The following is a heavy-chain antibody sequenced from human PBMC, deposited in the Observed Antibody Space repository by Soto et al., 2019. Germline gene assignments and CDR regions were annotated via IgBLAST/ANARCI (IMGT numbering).Heavy chain of an antibody. CDR1: GLTFSSYW. D-gene: IGHD3-16*01. CDR2: INQDGSEK. J-gene: IGHJ4*02. CDR3: ARGGRAWHEGAY. Sequence: EVQLVESGGGLVQPGGSLRLSCAASGLTFSSYWMTWVRQAPGKGLEWVANINQDGSEKYYVDSVKGRFTISRDTAKNARYLQMNSRRAEDRALYYCARGGRAWHEGAYWGQGTLVTVSS. V-gene: IGHV3-7*01.